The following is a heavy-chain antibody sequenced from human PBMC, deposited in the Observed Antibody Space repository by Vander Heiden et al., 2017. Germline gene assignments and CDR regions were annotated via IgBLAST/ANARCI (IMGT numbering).Heavy chain of an antibody. CDR2: ISGSGGST. D-gene: IGHD4-17*01. V-gene: IGHV3-23*01. CDR3: ANNPNDYGDYGRIDY. J-gene: IGHJ4*02. Sequence: EVQLLESGGGLVQPGGSLRLSCAASGFTFSSYAMSWVRQAPGKGLEGVSAISGSGGSTYYADSVKGRFTISRDNSKNTLYLQMNSLRAEDTAVYYCANNPNDYGDYGRIDYWGQGTLVTVSS. CDR1: GFTFSSYA.